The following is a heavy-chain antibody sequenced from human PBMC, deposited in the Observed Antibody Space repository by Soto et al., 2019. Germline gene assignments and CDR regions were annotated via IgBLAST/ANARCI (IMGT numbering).Heavy chain of an antibody. CDR1: GFSLSTSGMA. J-gene: IGHJ3*02. CDR3: AHSPIYCSDSKGQKAGAFDT. V-gene: IGHV2-5*01. CDR2: IFWNDDK. D-gene: IGHD3-22*01. Sequence: QITLKESGPTLVKPTQTLTLTCTFSGFSLSTSGMAVGWVRQPPGKALEWLALIFWNDDKYYNPSLKSRLSITQDTSKNQVVLTLTNMDPVDTATYFCAHSPIYCSDSKGQKAGAFDTWGQGTLVTVS.